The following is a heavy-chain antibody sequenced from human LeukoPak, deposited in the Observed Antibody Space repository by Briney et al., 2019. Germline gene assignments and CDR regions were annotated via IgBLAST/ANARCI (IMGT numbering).Heavy chain of an antibody. J-gene: IGHJ5*02. D-gene: IGHD6-6*01. CDR1: GGTFSSYA. CDR2: IIPIFGTA. CDR3: ARRLSSIRFDP. Sequence: ASVKVSCKASGGTFSSYAISWVRQAPGQGLEWMGGIIPIFGTANYAQKFQGRVTITTDESTSTAYMELSNLRSEDTAVYYCARRLSSIRFDPWGQGTLVTVSS. V-gene: IGHV1-69*05.